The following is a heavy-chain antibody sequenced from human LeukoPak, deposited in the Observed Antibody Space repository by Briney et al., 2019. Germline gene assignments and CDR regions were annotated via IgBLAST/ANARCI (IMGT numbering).Heavy chain of an antibody. CDR3: ATLGN. Sequence: GGSLRLSCAASGFNFNTYTMNWVRQAPGKGLEWVSSISSDSSYIYYADAVHGRFTVSRDNAKYSLYLQMNSLRAEDTAVYYCATLGNWGQGTLVTVSS. V-gene: IGHV3-21*01. CDR1: GFNFNTYT. D-gene: IGHD7-27*01. J-gene: IGHJ4*02. CDR2: ISSDSSYI.